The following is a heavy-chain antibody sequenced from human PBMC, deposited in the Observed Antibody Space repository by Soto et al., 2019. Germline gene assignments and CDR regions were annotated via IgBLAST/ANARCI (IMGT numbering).Heavy chain of an antibody. CDR2: VYYTGST. V-gene: IGHV4-59*01. CDR3: ARSVAVPGAHIDY. Sequence: LSLTCSVSGGSISGSYWSWIRQSPGKGLEWLGYVYYTGSTNYSPSLRSRVSISVDTSKNEFSLRLSSVAAADTAVYFCARSVAVPGAHIDYWGQGTQVTVSS. D-gene: IGHD6-19*01. CDR1: GGSISGSY. J-gene: IGHJ4*02.